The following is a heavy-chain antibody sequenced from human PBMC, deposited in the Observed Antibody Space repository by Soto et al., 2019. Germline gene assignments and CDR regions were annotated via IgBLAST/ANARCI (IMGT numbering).Heavy chain of an antibody. J-gene: IGHJ4*02. CDR1: GFTFTSSA. Sequence: GASVKVSCKASGFTFTSSAVQWVRQARGQRLEWIGWIVVGSGNTNYAQKFQERVTITRDMSTSTAYMELSSLRAEDTAVYYCAKYRNYYDSSGTYYWGQGTLVTVSS. D-gene: IGHD3-22*01. CDR3: AKYRNYYDSSGTYY. CDR2: IVVGSGNT. V-gene: IGHV1-58*01.